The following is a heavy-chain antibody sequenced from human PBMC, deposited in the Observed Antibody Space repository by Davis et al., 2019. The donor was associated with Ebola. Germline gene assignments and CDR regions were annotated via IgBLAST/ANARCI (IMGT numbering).Heavy chain of an antibody. CDR1: GFTFSDYY. CDR3: ARDSRALRGGMDV. J-gene: IGHJ6*02. CDR2: INHSGST. D-gene: IGHD3-10*01. Sequence: MLGGSLRLSCSASGFTFSDYYMSWIRQPPGKGLEWIGEINHSGSTNYNPSLKSRVTISVDTSKNQFSLKLSSVTAADTAVYYCARDSRALRGGMDVWGQGTTVTVSS. V-gene: IGHV4-34*01.